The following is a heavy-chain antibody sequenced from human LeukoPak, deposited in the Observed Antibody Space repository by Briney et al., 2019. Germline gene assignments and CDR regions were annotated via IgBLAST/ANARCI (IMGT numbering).Heavy chain of an antibody. D-gene: IGHD3-3*01. CDR3: ARRSGDYDFWSGYNYYYMDV. CDR2: ISADNGNT. Sequence: GASVKVSCKASGYTFTSYGISWVRQAPGQGLEWMGWISADNGNTNYAQKLQGRVTMTTDTSTSTAYMELRSLRSDDTAVYYCARRSGDYDFWSGYNYYYMDVWGKGTTVTVSS. CDR1: GYTFTSYG. J-gene: IGHJ6*03. V-gene: IGHV1-18*01.